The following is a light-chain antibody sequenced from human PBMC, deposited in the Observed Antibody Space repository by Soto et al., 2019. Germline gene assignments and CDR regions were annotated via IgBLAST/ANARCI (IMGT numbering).Light chain of an antibody. CDR2: GAS. CDR3: QQYNNRPPLICS. CDR1: QSVGSN. Sequence: EIVMTQSPATLPVFPGERVTLSCRASQSVGSNVARYQQKPGQAPRLLIYGASTRASGIPARFSGSGSGTEFTLTISSLQSVNFAVYYCQQYNNRPPLICSSGQGTKL. V-gene: IGKV3-15*01. J-gene: IGKJ2*02.